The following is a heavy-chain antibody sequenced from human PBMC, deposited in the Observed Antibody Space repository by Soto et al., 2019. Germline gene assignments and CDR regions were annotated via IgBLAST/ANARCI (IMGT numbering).Heavy chain of an antibody. Sequence: EVQLLESGGGSVQPGGSLRLSCAASRFTFSSYGLSWVRQAPGKGLEWVSTVSGDGGRTYYADSVKGRFTISRDNSKNTLYLQMNSLRAGDTAVYYCARLLNDIVVLPAAIFYYYARDVWGPGTPVTVSS. D-gene: IGHD2-2*01. CDR3: ARLLNDIVVLPAAIFYYYARDV. CDR1: RFTFSSYG. J-gene: IGHJ6*02. V-gene: IGHV3-23*01. CDR2: VSGDGGRT.